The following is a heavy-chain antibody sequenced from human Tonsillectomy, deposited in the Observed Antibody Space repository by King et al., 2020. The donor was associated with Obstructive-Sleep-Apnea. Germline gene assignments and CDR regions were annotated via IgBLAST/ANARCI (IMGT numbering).Heavy chain of an antibody. D-gene: IGHD3-10*01. J-gene: IGHJ4*02. CDR3: AGGYMVRGVIPHTDY. CDR1: GGSISSGGYY. Sequence: QLQESGPGLVKPSQTLSLTCTVSGGSISSGGYYWSWIRQHPGKGLEWIGYIYYSGSTYYNPSLKSRVTISVDTSKNQFSLKLSSVTAADTAVYYCAGGYMVRGVIPHTDYWGQGTLVTVSS. V-gene: IGHV4-31*03. CDR2: IYYSGST.